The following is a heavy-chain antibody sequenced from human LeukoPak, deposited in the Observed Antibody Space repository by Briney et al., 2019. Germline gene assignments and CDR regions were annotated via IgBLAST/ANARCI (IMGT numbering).Heavy chain of an antibody. J-gene: IGHJ5*02. CDR1: GGTFSSYA. CDR2: IIPIFGTA. CDR3: ARFPPEYCSSTSCYPRNWFDP. V-gene: IGHV1-69*13. D-gene: IGHD2-2*01. Sequence: AXVKVSCKASGGTFSSYAISWVRQAPGQGLEWMGGIIPIFGTANYAQKFQGRVTITADESTSTAYMELSSLRSEYTAVYYCARFPPEYCSSTSCYPRNWFDPWGQGTLVTVSS.